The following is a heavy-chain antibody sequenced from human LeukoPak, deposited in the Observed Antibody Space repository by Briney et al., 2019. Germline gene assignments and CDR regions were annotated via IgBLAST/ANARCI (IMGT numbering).Heavy chain of an antibody. Sequence: PSETLSLTCTVSSGSISSGSYYWSWIRQPAGKGLEWIGRITTSGTTHYNPSLTSRVTISVDTSKNQLSLKLSSVTAADTAVYYCARELRYAVISFDYWGQGTVITVSS. J-gene: IGHJ4*02. V-gene: IGHV4-61*02. D-gene: IGHD2-21*01. CDR3: ARELRYAVISFDY. CDR2: ITTSGTT. CDR1: SGSISSGSYY.